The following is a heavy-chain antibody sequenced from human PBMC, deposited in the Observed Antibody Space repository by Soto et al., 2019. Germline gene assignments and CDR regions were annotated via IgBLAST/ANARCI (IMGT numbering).Heavy chain of an antibody. CDR3: AKRVGGYSYGSDFDY. J-gene: IGHJ4*02. CDR2: ISYDGSNK. Sequence: GGSLRLSCAASGFTFSSYGMHWVRQAPGKGLEWVAVISYDGSNKYYADSVKGRFTISRDNSKNTLYLQMNSLRAEDTAVYYCAKRVGGYSYGSDFDYWGRGTLVTVSS. CDR1: GFTFSSYG. D-gene: IGHD5-18*01. V-gene: IGHV3-30*18.